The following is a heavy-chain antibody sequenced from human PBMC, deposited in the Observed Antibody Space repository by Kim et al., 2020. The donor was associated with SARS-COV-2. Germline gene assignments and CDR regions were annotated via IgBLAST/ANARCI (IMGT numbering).Heavy chain of an antibody. CDR1: GYSFTSYW. CDR3: AIQKGGYSSSWYHTRPFDY. V-gene: IGHV5-51*01. J-gene: IGHJ4*02. Sequence: GESLKISCKGSGYSFTSYWIGWVRQMPGKGLEWMGIIYPGDSDTRYSPSFQGQVTISADKSISTAYLQWSSLKASDTAMYYCAIQKGGYSSSWYHTRPFDYWGQGTLVTVSS. D-gene: IGHD6-13*01. CDR2: IYPGDSDT.